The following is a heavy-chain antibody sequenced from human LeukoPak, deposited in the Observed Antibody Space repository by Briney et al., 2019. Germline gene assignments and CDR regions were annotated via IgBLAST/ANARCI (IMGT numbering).Heavy chain of an antibody. CDR2: INCDGSIT. Sequence: GGALRLSCEPSGFAFSCYWMLWVRQAPGKGLVWVSLINCDGSITTCADFVKGCFTISRDNSMNTPYLQMNSLKVEDTAKYYCSRSQFDYWGQGVLVTVSS. J-gene: IGHJ4*02. CDR1: GFAFSCYW. V-gene: IGHV3-74*03. CDR3: SRSQFDY.